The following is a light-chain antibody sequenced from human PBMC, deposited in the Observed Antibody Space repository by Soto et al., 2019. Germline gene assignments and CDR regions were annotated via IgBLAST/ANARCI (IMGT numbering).Light chain of an antibody. Sequence: ENVLTQSPGTLSLSPGERATLSCRASQSVSSSYLAWYQQKPGQAPRLLIYGASRRATGIPDRFSGSGSGTDFTLTISRLEPEDFVVYYCQQYSSSLRTFGGGTKVEI. CDR3: QQYSSSLRT. CDR2: GAS. V-gene: IGKV3-20*01. J-gene: IGKJ4*01. CDR1: QSVSSSY.